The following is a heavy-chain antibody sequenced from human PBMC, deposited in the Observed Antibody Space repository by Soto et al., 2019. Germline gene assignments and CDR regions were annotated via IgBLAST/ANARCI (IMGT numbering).Heavy chain of an antibody. CDR2: IYYSGST. Sequence: PSETLSLTCTVSGGSISSYYWIWIRQPPGKGLEWIGYIYYSGSTNYNPSLKSRVTISVDTSKNQFSLKLSSVTAADTAVYYCARVTFPVYYFDYWGQGTPVTVSS. CDR3: ARVTFPVYYFDY. D-gene: IGHD2-21*02. V-gene: IGHV4-59*01. J-gene: IGHJ4*02. CDR1: GGSISSYY.